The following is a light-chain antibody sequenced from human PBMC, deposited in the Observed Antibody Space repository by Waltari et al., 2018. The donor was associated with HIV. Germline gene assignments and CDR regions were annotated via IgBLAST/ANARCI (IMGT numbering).Light chain of an antibody. Sequence: GNYNRVSWYQQPPGSAPKLMIYEVSNRPSGVPRRFPGSKSGNTASLTISGLQAEDEADYYCSSYTSSNTFVVFGGGTKLTVL. CDR1: GNYNR. J-gene: IGLJ2*01. CDR3: SSYTSSNTFVV. CDR2: EVS. V-gene: IGLV2-18*02.